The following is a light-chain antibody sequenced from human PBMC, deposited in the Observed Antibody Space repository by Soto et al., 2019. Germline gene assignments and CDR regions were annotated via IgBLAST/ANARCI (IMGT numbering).Light chain of an antibody. Sequence: DIQMTQSPSSLSASVGARVTITCRASQSVSSYLNWYQQKPGKAPKLLIYAASSLQSGVPSRFSGSGSGTEFTLAISSLQPDDFATYYCQQYTTYWTFGQGSKVDIK. CDR2: AAS. V-gene: IGKV1-39*01. CDR3: QQYTTYWT. CDR1: QSVSSY. J-gene: IGKJ1*01.